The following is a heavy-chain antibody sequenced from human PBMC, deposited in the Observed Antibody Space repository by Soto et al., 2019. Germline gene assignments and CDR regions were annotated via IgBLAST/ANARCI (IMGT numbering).Heavy chain of an antibody. Sequence: PSETLSLTCDVSGFSLKTGYYWGWIRQPPGKGLEWIGAIYHSGTTYFNPSLKSRVTMSVDTSKNQFSLRLTSVAAADTAVYYCARGMNPQDYWGQGTLVTVSS. V-gene: IGHV4-38-2*01. CDR1: GFSLKTGYY. CDR2: IYHSGTT. CDR3: ARGMNPQDY. J-gene: IGHJ4*02.